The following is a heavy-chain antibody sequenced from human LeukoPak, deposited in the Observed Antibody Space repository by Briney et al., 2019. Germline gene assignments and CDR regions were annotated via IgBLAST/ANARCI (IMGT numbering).Heavy chain of an antibody. CDR2: MNHSGST. CDR1: GGSFSGYY. D-gene: IGHD2-15*01. Sequence: PSETLSLTCAVYGGSFSGYYWSWIRQPPGKGLEWIGEMNHSGSTNHNPSLKSRVTISVDTSKNQFSLKLSCVTAADTAVYYCARESLGYCSGGRCYQGAFDIWGQGTMVTVSS. J-gene: IGHJ3*02. V-gene: IGHV4-34*01. CDR3: ARESLGYCSGGRCYQGAFDI.